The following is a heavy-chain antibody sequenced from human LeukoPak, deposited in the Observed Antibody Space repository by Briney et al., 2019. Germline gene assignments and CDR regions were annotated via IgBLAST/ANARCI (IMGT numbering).Heavy chain of an antibody. CDR3: VRDPSGSGFAFDS. J-gene: IGHJ4*02. D-gene: IGHD1-1*01. CDR1: GFTFSSYS. V-gene: IGHV3-48*01. CDR2: ISSSSSTI. Sequence: GGSLRLSCAASGFTFSSYSMNWVRQAPGKGLEWVSYISSSSSTIYYADSVKGRFTISRDNSEDTLYLQMNSLRAEDTAVYYCVRDPSGSGFAFDSWGQGALVTVSS.